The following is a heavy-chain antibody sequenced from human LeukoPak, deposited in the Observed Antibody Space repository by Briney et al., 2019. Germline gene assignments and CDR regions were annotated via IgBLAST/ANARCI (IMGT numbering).Heavy chain of an antibody. J-gene: IGHJ4*02. CDR3: ARDDSSRDDSGGYHY. V-gene: IGHV4-4*07. CDR2: IHMSGST. CDR1: GDSINSYH. D-gene: IGHD3-22*01. Sequence: SETLSLTCTVSGDSINSYHWSWIRQPAGKGLEWSGRIHMSGSTNYNPSLRSRVAISMDNSKNQFSLKLKSVTAADTAVYYCARDDSSRDDSGGYHYWGQGTLVTISS.